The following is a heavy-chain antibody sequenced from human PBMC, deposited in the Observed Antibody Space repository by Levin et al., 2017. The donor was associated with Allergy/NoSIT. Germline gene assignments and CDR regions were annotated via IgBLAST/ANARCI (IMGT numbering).Heavy chain of an antibody. D-gene: IGHD6-19*01. CDR2: ISYDGSNK. CDR3: ARADKYSRGLDVQH. J-gene: IGHJ1*01. V-gene: IGHV3-30-3*01. Sequence: GGSLRLSCAASGFTFSSYAMHWVRQAPGKGLEWVAVISYDGSNKYYADSVKGRFTISSDNSKNTLHLQMSSLRAEDTAVYYCARADKYSRGLDVQHWGQGTLVTVSS. CDR1: GFTFSSYA.